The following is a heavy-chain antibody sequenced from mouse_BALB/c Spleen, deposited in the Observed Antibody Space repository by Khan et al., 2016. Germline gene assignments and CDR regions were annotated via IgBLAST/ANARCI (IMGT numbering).Heavy chain of an antibody. D-gene: IGHD4-1*01. CDR3: GDELGGFAY. Sequence: EVQLQESGPGLVKPSQSLSLTCTVTGYSITSDYAWNWIRQFPGNKLEWMGYISYSGSTSYNPSLNSRISITRDTSKNQFFLRLNSVTTEDTATYYCGDELGGFAYWGQGTLVTVSA. V-gene: IGHV3-2*02. CDR2: ISYSGST. J-gene: IGHJ3*01. CDR1: GYSITSDYA.